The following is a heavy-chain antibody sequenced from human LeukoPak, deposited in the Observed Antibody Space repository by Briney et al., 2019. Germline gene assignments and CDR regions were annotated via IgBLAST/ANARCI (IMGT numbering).Heavy chain of an antibody. Sequence: PGRSLRLSCAASGFTFDDYAMHWVRQVPGKGLEWVSGISWNSGTTGYADSVKGRFTISRDNAKNSLYLQMNSLRAEDTALYYCAKDEDYDILTCFDFWGQGTLVTVSS. CDR3: AKDEDYDILTCFDF. V-gene: IGHV3-9*01. CDR2: ISWNSGTT. CDR1: GFTFDDYA. J-gene: IGHJ4*02. D-gene: IGHD3-9*01.